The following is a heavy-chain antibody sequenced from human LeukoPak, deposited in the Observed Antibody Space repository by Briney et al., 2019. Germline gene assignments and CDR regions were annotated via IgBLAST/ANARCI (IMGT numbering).Heavy chain of an antibody. Sequence: SQTLSLTCAVSGGSISSGGYSWSWIRQPPGKGLEWIGYIYHSGSTYYNPSLKSRVTISVDRSKNQFSLKLSPVTAADTAVYYCARGGLHDYGDYLDAFDIWGQGTMVTVSS. J-gene: IGHJ3*02. CDR2: IYHSGST. D-gene: IGHD4-17*01. CDR3: ARGGLHDYGDYLDAFDI. CDR1: GGSISSGGYS. V-gene: IGHV4-30-2*01.